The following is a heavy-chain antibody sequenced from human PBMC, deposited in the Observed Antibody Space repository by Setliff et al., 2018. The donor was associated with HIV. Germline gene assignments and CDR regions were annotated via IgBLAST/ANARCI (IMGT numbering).Heavy chain of an antibody. V-gene: IGHV1-69*10. CDR1: GGTFSSYA. Sequence: ASVKVSCKASGGTFSSYAISWVRQAPGQGLEWMGGFIPILGIANSVHKFQGRLTITADKFTSTAYMELSSLRSEDTAVYYCATLRINRDGSPGKAFDYWGQGTLVTVSS. J-gene: IGHJ4*02. CDR3: ATLRINRDGSPGKAFDY. CDR2: FIPILGIA. D-gene: IGHD5-12*01.